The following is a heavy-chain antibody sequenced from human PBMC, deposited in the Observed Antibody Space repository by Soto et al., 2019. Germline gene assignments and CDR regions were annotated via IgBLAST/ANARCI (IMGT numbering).Heavy chain of an antibody. D-gene: IGHD1-26*01. CDR2: ISYDGSNK. J-gene: IGHJ4*02. CDR3: AKDQRGRPRKYYFDY. Sequence: QPGGSLRLSCAASGFTFSSYGMHWVRQAPGKGLEWVAVISYDGSNKYYADSVKGRFTISRDNSKNTLYLQMNSLRAEDTAVYYCAKDQRGRPRKYYFDYWGQGTLVTVSS. CDR1: GFTFSSYG. V-gene: IGHV3-30*18.